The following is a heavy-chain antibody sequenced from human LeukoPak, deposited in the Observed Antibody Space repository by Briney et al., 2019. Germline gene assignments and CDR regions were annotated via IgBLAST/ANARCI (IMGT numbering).Heavy chain of an antibody. CDR2: IYSGDSDP. D-gene: IGHD6-13*01. CDR1: GYIFTTYW. J-gene: IGHJ4*02. V-gene: IGHV5-51*01. Sequence: GEALKISCKGSGYIFTTYWIGWVRQMPGKGLEWMGIIYSGDSDPIYSPSFQGQVTISADKSISTAYLQWSSLKASDSAMYYCVRHGLGSSLFGFDYWGQGTLVTVSS. CDR3: VRHGLGSSLFGFDY.